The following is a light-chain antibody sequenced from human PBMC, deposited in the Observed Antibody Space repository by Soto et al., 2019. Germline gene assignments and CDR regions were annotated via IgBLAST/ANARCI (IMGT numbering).Light chain of an antibody. J-gene: IGKJ4*01. CDR2: GAS. CDR3: QSYDNSPSLT. V-gene: IGKV3-20*01. CDR1: QFVSSSY. Sequence: EFVLTQSPGTLSLSPGERASLSCRASQFVSSSYLAWYQQKPGQAPRLLIYGASNRATGIPDRFSGRGSEADFINTRNRQEPEDCAVYYCQSYDNSPSLTFGGGPKVEIK.